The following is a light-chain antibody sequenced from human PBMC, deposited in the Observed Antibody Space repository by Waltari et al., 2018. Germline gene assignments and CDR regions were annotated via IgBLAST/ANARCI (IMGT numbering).Light chain of an antibody. CDR2: AAS. Sequence: DIQMTQSPSSLYASVGDRVTITCRASQSISSYLNWYQQKPEKAPKLLIYAASSLQSGVPSRFSGSGSGTDFTLTISSLQPEDFATYYCQQSYSTPLTFGGGTKVEIK. V-gene: IGKV1-39*01. CDR1: QSISSY. CDR3: QQSYSTPLT. J-gene: IGKJ4*01.